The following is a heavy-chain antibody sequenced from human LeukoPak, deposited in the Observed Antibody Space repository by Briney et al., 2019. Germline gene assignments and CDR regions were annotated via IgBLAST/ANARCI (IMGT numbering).Heavy chain of an antibody. CDR1: LFPLSDYA. CDR2: ISYDGNNK. J-gene: IGHJ4*02. Sequence: RRRSLTLSRAASLFPLSDYAMYWVRQAPGKGGGWGGAISYDGNNKYYADTVKGRFTISRENSKNTLYLQMNSLRTEDTAMYYCARGAPPDYWGQGTLVTVSS. V-gene: IGHV3-30-3*01. CDR3: ARGAPPDY.